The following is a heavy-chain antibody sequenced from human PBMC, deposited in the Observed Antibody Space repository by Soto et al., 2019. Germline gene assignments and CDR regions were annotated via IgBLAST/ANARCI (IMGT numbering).Heavy chain of an antibody. Sequence: GGSLRLSCAASGFTFDDYAMHWVRQAPGKGLEWVSGISWNSGSIGYADTVKGRFTISRDNAKNSLYLQMNSLRAEDTALYYCAKDNSIAAAGTGYFQHWGQGTLVTVSS. CDR2: ISWNSGSI. D-gene: IGHD6-13*01. CDR1: GFTFDDYA. V-gene: IGHV3-9*01. CDR3: AKDNSIAAAGTGYFQH. J-gene: IGHJ1*01.